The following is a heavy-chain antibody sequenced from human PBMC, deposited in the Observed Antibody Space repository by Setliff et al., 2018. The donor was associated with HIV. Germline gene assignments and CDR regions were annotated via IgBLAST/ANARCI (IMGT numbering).Heavy chain of an antibody. D-gene: IGHD3-16*01. CDR1: GASISRSSYY. J-gene: IGHJ4*02. V-gene: IGHV4-39*07. Sequence: PSETLSLTCTVSGASISRSSYYWGWIRQPPGKGLEWIGSIYYSGSTYYNPSLKSRVTISVDTSKNQFSLRLSSVIAADTAVYFCARVKSGTLGGYVDYWGQGTLVTVSS. CDR2: IYYSGST. CDR3: ARVKSGTLGGYVDY.